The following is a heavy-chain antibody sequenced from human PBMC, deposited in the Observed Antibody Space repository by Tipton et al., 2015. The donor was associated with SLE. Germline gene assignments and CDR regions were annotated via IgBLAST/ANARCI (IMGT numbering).Heavy chain of an antibody. CDR3: AREGRYPYYYYYMDV. J-gene: IGHJ6*03. Sequence: LRLSCTVSGGSISSYYWSWIRQPPRKGLEWIGYIHYSGSTNYNPSLKSRVTISVDTSKNQFSLKLSSVTAADTAVYYCAREGRYPYYYYYMDVWGKGTTVTVSS. V-gene: IGHV4-59*01. CDR2: IHYSGST. D-gene: IGHD2-2*01. CDR1: GGSISSYY.